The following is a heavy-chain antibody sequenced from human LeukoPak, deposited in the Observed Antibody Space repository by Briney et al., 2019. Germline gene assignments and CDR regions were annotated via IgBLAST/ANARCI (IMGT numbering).Heavy chain of an antibody. D-gene: IGHD2-15*01. J-gene: IGHJ4*02. CDR1: GFTFSDYY. V-gene: IGHV3-11*01. CDR2: ISSSGSTI. CDR3: AREYGYCSGGSCYLYSYYFDY. Sequence: GGSLRLSCAASGFTFSDYYMSWIRQAPGKGLEWVSYISSSGSTIYYADSVKGRFTISRDNVKDSLYLQMNSLRAEDTAVYYCAREYGYCSGGSCYLYSYYFDYWGQGTLVTVSS.